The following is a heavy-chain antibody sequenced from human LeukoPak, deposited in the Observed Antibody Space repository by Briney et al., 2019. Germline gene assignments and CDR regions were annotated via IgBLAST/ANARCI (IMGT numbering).Heavy chain of an antibody. D-gene: IGHD2-15*01. CDR3: ARTYCSGGSCVDY. CDR1: GGSFSGYY. J-gene: IGHJ4*02. CDR2: VNHSGST. V-gene: IGHV4-34*01. Sequence: SETLSLTCAVYGGSFSGYYWSWIRQPPGKGLEWIGEVNHSGSTNYNPSLKSRVTISVDTSKNQFSLKLSSVTAADTAVYYCARTYCSGGSCVDYWGQGTLVTVSS.